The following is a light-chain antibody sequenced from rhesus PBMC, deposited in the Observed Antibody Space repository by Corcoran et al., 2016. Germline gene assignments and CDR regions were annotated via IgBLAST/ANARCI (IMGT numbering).Light chain of an antibody. CDR1: QGISSY. V-gene: IGKV1-32*04. J-gene: IGKJ3*01. Sequence: DIQMSQSPSSLSASVGDRVTITCRASQGISSYLNWYQQKPGKAPTLLIYYANSLASGVPSRCSGSGSGTDFTLTIRSLPPEDFATSYCQQYSSRPFTFGPGTKLDIK. CDR3: QQYSSRPFT. CDR2: YAN.